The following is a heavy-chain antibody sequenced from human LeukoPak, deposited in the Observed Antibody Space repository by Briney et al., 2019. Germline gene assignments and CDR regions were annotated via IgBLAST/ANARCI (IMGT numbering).Heavy chain of an antibody. J-gene: IGHJ3*01. V-gene: IGHV3-23*01. CDR2: FSGRGGST. CDR3: AKVRGYGDYVDAFDL. D-gene: IGHD4-17*01. CDR1: GFTFSSYA. Sequence: PGGSLRLSCAASGFTFSSYAVSWVRQAPGKGLEWVSAFSGRGGSTYYADSVKGRFTISRDSSKNTVYLQMNSLRAEDTAVYYCAKVRGYGDYVDAFDLWGQGTMVTVSS.